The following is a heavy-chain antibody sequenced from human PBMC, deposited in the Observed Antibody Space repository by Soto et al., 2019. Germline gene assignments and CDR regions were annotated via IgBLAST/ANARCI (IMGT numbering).Heavy chain of an antibody. Sequence: GGSLRLSCAASGFTFSSYGMHWVRQAPGKGLEWVAVISYDGSNKYYADSVKGRFTLSRDNFKNTLYLQMNSLRAEDTAVYYCAKGRTATHYYYYGMDVWGQGTTVTVSS. V-gene: IGHV3-30*18. J-gene: IGHJ6*02. D-gene: IGHD2-15*01. CDR1: GFTFSSYG. CDR3: AKGRTATHYYYYGMDV. CDR2: ISYDGSNK.